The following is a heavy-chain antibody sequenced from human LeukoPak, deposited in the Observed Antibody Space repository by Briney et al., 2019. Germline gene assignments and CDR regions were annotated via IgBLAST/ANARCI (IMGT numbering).Heavy chain of an antibody. Sequence: SETLSLTCTVSGGSISSYYWSWIRQAPGKGLEWIAYIYYRGSTNYNPSLKSRVTISVDTSKNQFSLKLSSVTAADTAVYYCAKGAGGFSYYNWFDPWGQGTLVTVSS. CDR1: GGSISSYY. J-gene: IGHJ5*02. CDR3: AKGAGGFSYYNWFDP. V-gene: IGHV4-59*01. D-gene: IGHD5-18*01. CDR2: IYYRGST.